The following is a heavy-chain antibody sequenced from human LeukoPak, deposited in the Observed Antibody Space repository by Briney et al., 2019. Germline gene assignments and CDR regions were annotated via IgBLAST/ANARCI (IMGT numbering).Heavy chain of an antibody. CDR2: ISGSGGST. CDR3: AKDENYDILTREAY. Sequence: SGGSLRLSCAASGFTFSSYAMSWVRQAPGKGLEWVSAISGSGGSTYYADSVKGRFTISRDNSKNTLYLQMNSLRAEDTAVYYCAKDENYDILTREAYWGQGTLVTVSS. D-gene: IGHD3-9*01. V-gene: IGHV3-23*01. CDR1: GFTFSSYA. J-gene: IGHJ4*02.